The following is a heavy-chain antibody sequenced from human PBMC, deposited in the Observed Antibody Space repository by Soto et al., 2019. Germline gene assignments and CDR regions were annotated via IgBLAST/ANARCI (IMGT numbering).Heavy chain of an antibody. CDR2: IIPIFGTA. J-gene: IGHJ6*02. Sequence: QVQLVQSGAEVKKPGSSVKVSCKASGGTFSSYAISWVRQAPGQGLEWMGGIIPIFGTANYAQKFQGRVTITADKATSTAYMELSSLRSEDTAVYYCATKRPIPIYYYSYGMDVWGQGTTVTVSS. D-gene: IGHD2-21*01. CDR3: ATKRPIPIYYYSYGMDV. V-gene: IGHV1-69*06. CDR1: GGTFSSYA.